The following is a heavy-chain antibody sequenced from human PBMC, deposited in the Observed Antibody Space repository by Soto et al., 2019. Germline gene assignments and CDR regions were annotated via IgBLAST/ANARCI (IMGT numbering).Heavy chain of an antibody. J-gene: IGHJ6*02. Sequence: GRPSETLSLTCSVSGGSISSGYYSWSWIRQPPGKGLEWIGNIYYSGNTYYNPSLKSRLIISIDTSKNQFSLKLGSVTAADTAVYYGASSSLYGMDVWGQGTTVTVSS. CDR3: ASSSLYGMDV. CDR2: IYYSGNT. V-gene: IGHV4-30-4*01. CDR1: GGSISSGYYS.